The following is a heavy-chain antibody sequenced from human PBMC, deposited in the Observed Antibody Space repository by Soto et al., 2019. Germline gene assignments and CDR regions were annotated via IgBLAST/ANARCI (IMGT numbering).Heavy chain of an antibody. CDR2: VKSKSNGGTT. J-gene: IGHJ5*02. CDR3: TTAGFDP. Sequence: EVQLVESGGGLVKPGGSLRLSCAASGSTFSNAWMSWVRQAPGKGLEWVGRVKSKSNGGTTDYAASVKGRFTISRDDSKYTLYLQMNSRKTEDPPVYYCTTAGFDPWGQGTLVTVSS. V-gene: IGHV3-15*01. CDR1: GSTFSNAW.